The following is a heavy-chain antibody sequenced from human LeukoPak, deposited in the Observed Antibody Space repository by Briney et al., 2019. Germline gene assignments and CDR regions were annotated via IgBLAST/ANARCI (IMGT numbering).Heavy chain of an antibody. CDR2: ISDDGT. Sequence: PGGSLRFSCVASGFTFSSYAMSWVRQAPGKGLEWVSGISDDGTFDADSVKGRFRISRDKSTNTLYLQLNSLRADDTGIYYCVKTAWSSGTFGVFDVWGQGTMVTVSS. V-gene: IGHV3-23*01. CDR3: VKTAWSSGTFGVFDV. D-gene: IGHD6-19*01. CDR1: GFTFSSYA. J-gene: IGHJ3*01.